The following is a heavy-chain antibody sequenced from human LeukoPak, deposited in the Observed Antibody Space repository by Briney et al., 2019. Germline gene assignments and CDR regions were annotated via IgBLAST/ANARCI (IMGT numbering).Heavy chain of an antibody. J-gene: IGHJ4*02. Sequence: SETLSLTCTVSGGSISSSSYYWGWIRQPPGKGLEWIGSIYYSGSTYYHPSLKSQVTISVDTSKTQFSLKLSSVTAADTAVYYCASGIAAAGGCNYWGQGTLVSVSS. V-gene: IGHV4-39*01. CDR1: GGSISSSSYY. D-gene: IGHD6-13*01. CDR2: IYYSGST. CDR3: ASGIAAAGGCNY.